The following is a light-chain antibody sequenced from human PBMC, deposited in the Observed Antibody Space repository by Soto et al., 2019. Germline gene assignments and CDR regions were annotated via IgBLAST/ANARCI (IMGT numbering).Light chain of an antibody. CDR3: SSYAGSVNVI. J-gene: IGLJ2*01. V-gene: IGLV2-8*01. CDR2: EVS. Sequence: QSALTQPRSVSGSPGQSVTISCTGTSRDVGGYDYVSWYQQHPGKAPKLMISEVSKRPSGVPDRFSGSKSGNTASLTVSGLQDEDEADYYCSSYAGSVNVIFGGGTKLTVL. CDR1: SRDVGGYDY.